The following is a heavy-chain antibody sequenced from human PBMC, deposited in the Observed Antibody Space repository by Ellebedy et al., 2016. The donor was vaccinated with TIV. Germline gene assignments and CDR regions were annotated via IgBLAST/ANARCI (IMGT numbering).Heavy chain of an antibody. CDR1: GFSLSTTRVS. CDR2: IDWDDDK. Sequence: SGPTLVKPTQTLTLPCTFSGFSLSTTRVSVSWIRQPPGKALEWLARIDWDDDKYFNTSLRTRLTISKDTSTNQVVLTMTNMDPVDTATYYCARTDGSGWAFDSWGQGTLVTVSS. V-gene: IGHV2-70*11. D-gene: IGHD6-19*01. CDR3: ARTDGSGWAFDS. J-gene: IGHJ4*02.